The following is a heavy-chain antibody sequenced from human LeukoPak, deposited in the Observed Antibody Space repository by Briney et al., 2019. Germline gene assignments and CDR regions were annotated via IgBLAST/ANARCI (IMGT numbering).Heavy chain of an antibody. J-gene: IGHJ4*02. CDR2: ISGSGGST. CDR3: AKAKGLRFLAWLSKSFDY. V-gene: IGHV3-23*01. CDR1: GFAFSSYA. Sequence: GGSLRLSCAASGFAFSSYAMSWVRQAPGKGLEWVPAISGSGGSTHYADSVKGRFTISRDNSKNTLYLQMNSLRAEDTAVYYCAKAKGLRFLAWLSKSFDYWGQGTLVTVSS. D-gene: IGHD3-3*01.